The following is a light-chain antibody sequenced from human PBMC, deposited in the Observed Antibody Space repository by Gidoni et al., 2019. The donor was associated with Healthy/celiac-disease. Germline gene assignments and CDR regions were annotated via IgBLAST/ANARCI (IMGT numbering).Light chain of an antibody. CDR1: QSISSW. V-gene: IGKV1-5*03. J-gene: IGKJ4*01. CDR2: KAS. Sequence: DIQMTQSLSTLAASVGDRVSITCLASQSISSWLAWYQQKQGKAPKHMIYKASSLERGFPSRFSGSGSGTEVTLNIISLQHDDFATYNYQQYNSYSPLNFGEGTKVEIK. CDR3: QQYNSYSPLN.